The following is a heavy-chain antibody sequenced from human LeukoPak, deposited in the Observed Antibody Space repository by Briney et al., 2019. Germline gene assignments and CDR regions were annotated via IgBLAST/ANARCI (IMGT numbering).Heavy chain of an antibody. J-gene: IGHJ4*02. D-gene: IGHD1-26*01. CDR1: GFTFSNYA. CDR3: VKERSGGFFDY. CDR2: ISSRGGST. Sequence: GGSLSLSCSASGFTFSNYAMHWVRQAPGKGLEYVSAISSRGGSTYYADLVKGRFTISRDNSKNTLYLQMSSLRPEDTAVYFCVKERSGGFFDYWGQGTLVTVSS. V-gene: IGHV3-64D*09.